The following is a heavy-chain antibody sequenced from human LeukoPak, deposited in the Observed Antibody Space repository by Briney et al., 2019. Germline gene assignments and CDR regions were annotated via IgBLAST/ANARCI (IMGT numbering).Heavy chain of an antibody. CDR2: MNPNSGNT. CDR1: GYTFTSYD. CDR3: ATPSPPTLTTLAFDI. Sequence: ASVKVSCKASGYTFTSYDINWVRQATGQGLEWMGWMNPNSGNTGYAQKFQGRVTMTRNTSMSTAYMELSSLTSEDTAVYYCATPSPPTLTTLAFDIWGQGTMVTVSS. J-gene: IGHJ3*02. D-gene: IGHD4-17*01. V-gene: IGHV1-8*01.